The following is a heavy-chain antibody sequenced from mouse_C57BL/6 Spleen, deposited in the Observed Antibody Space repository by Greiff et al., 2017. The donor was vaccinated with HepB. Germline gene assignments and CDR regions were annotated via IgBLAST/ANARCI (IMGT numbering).Heavy chain of an antibody. CDR1: GYTFTSYW. V-gene: IGHV1-64*01. CDR3: ARYHITTVVAGCFDY. Sequence: QVQLQQPGAELVKPGASVKLSCKASGYTFTSYWMHWVKQRPGQGLEWIGMIHPNSGSTNYNEKFKSKATLTVDKSSSTAYMQLSSLTSEDSAVYYCARYHITTVVAGCFDYWGQGTTVTVSS. J-gene: IGHJ1*01. CDR2: IHPNSGST. D-gene: IGHD1-1*01.